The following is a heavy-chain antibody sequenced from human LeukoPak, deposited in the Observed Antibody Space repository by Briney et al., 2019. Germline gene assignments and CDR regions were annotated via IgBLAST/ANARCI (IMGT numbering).Heavy chain of an antibody. V-gene: IGHV3-64*04. D-gene: IGHD2-2*01. Sequence: GGSLRLSCSASGFVFSIYTMYWVRQAPGKGPEYVSTISGSGNGGSIYYADSVKGRFTISRDDSKNTLYLQMNSLRAEDTAVYYCARDRVPAAVLDAMDVWGQGTTVTVSS. J-gene: IGHJ6*02. CDR1: GFVFSIYT. CDR3: ARDRVPAAVLDAMDV. CDR2: ISGSGNGGSI.